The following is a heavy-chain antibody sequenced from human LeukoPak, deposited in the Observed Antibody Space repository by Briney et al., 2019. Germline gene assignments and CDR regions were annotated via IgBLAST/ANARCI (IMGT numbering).Heavy chain of an antibody. D-gene: IGHD4-17*01. CDR3: AKDLDYGDSFDY. Sequence: GGSLRLSCAASGFTFSSCGMHWVRQAPGKGLEWVAFIRYDGSNKYYADSVKGRFTISRDNSKNTLYLQMNSLRAEDTAVYYCAKDLDYGDSFDYWGQGTLVTVSS. CDR2: IRYDGSNK. CDR1: GFTFSSCG. J-gene: IGHJ4*02. V-gene: IGHV3-30*02.